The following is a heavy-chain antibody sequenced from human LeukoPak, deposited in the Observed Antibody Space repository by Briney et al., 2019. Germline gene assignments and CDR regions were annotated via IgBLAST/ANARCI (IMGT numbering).Heavy chain of an antibody. CDR1: GFTFSSYA. CDR3: ARGQRPWGYSGYATTSYFDY. D-gene: IGHD5-12*01. J-gene: IGHJ4*02. CDR2: INHSGST. V-gene: IGHV4-34*01. Sequence: GSLRLSCAASGFTFSSYAMGWVRQPPGKGLEWIGEINHSGSTNYNPSLKSRVTISVDTSKNQFSLKLSSVTAADTAVYYCARGQRPWGYSGYATTSYFDYWGQGTLVTVSS.